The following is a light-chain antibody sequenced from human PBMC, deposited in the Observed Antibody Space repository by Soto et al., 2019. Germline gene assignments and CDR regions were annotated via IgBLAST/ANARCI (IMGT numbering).Light chain of an antibody. Sequence: DIQMTQSPSTLSASVGDRVTITCRASQSVDTCLAWYQQKPGKAPHLLLYKPSSLETGVPSRFCGSGSVTEFTLTISSLQPDDFATYYCQQFYRYPWTFGQGTKVEIK. CDR2: KPS. CDR3: QQFYRYPWT. J-gene: IGKJ1*01. CDR1: QSVDTC. V-gene: IGKV1-5*03.